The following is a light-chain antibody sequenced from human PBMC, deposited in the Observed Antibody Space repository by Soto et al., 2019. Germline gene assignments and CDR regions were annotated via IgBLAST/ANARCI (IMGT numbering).Light chain of an antibody. Sequence: DVVMTQTPNSLPVTIGQPASISCMSIQLLVYSDGNTYLNWFQQRPGQSPRRLIYKVSNRDSGVPSRFSGGGSGTDFTLTISSLQPEDFATYYCLQDYNYPFTFAGGTKVDVK. V-gene: IGKV2-30*01. CDR2: KVS. CDR1: QLLVYSDGNTY. J-gene: IGKJ4*01. CDR3: LQDYNYPFT.